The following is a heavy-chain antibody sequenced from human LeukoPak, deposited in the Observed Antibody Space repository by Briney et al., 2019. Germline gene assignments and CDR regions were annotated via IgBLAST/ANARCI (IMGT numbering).Heavy chain of an antibody. J-gene: IGHJ4*02. CDR2: IWYDGTNK. CDR3: AKDTLDSSGYCLDY. D-gene: IGHD3-22*01. V-gene: IGHV3-33*06. CDR1: TFSFNNYA. Sequence: GGSLSLYCAASTFSFNNYAMDWHRQAPGKGLEWVVVIWYDGTNKYYADSVKGRFTISRDNSKNTLYLQMNSLSADYTAVYYCAKDTLDSSGYCLDYWGQGTLVTVSS.